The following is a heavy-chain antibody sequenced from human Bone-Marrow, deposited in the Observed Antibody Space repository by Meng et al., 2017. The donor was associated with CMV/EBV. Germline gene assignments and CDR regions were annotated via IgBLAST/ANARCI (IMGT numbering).Heavy chain of an antibody. D-gene: IGHD4-11*01. CDR1: GFTFSSYH. CDR3: ARDLPHYSLDD. V-gene: IGHV3-48*04. Sequence: SCAASGFTFSSYHMNWVRQAPGKGLEWVSYISSGSHAIYYADSVKGRFTISRDNAKNSLYLQMNSLRAEDTAVYDCARDLPHYSLDDWGQGTLVTVSS. J-gene: IGHJ4*02. CDR2: ISSGSHAI.